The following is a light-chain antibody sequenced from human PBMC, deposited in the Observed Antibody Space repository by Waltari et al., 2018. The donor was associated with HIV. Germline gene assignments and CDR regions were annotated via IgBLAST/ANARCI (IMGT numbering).Light chain of an antibody. J-gene: IGLJ2*01. V-gene: IGLV2-23*02. CDR2: EVS. CDR1: SSDVGSYYL. CDR3: CSYAGSSTFVV. Sequence: QSALTQPASVSGSPGQSITISCTGTSSDVGSYYLVSWYQQHPGKAPKLMIYEVSTRPSGGSNRFSGSKSGNTASLTISGLQAEDEADYYCCSYAGSSTFVVFGGGTKLTVL.